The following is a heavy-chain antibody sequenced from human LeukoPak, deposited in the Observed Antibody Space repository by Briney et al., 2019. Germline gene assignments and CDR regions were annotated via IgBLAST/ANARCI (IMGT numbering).Heavy chain of an antibody. D-gene: IGHD6-19*01. Sequence: RSGGSLRLSCAASGFTFSSYNMYWVRQAPGKGLEWVSSISGGSDYIYYADPVKGRFTISRDNAKNSLHLQMNSLRAEDTAVYYCARVGSGWYWDYWGQGTLVTVSS. CDR1: GFTFSSYN. V-gene: IGHV3-21*01. CDR3: ARVGSGWYWDY. J-gene: IGHJ4*02. CDR2: ISGGSDYI.